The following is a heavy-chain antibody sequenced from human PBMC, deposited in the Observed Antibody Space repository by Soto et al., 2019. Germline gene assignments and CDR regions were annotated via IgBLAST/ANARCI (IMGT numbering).Heavy chain of an antibody. CDR3: ASSSGDLDVYGMDI. CDR1: GFTFSRYA. Sequence: GESLRLSCADSGFTFSRYAMSWVRQAPGKGLEWVSTVTGGGHTTYNADSVNGRFTISRDNSKNTLYLQMNNLRAEDTAIYYCASSSGDLDVYGMDIWGPGTTVTVSS. V-gene: IGHV3-23*01. D-gene: IGHD3-10*01. J-gene: IGHJ6*02. CDR2: VTGGGHTT.